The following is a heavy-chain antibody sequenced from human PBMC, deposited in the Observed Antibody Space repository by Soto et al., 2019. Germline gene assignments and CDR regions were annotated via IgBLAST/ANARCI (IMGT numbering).Heavy chain of an antibody. Sequence: QVQLQESGPGLVKPSQTLFLTCTVSGGSVSSADWNWSWIRQTPGKGLEWIGHIYEGGRTYSNPSLMSRATISLDTSKNLFSLNLKSVTAADTAVYYCTRGPSGDKVDFWGQGLLVTVPS. V-gene: IGHV4-30-4*08. CDR3: TRGPSGDKVDF. CDR2: IYEGGRT. J-gene: IGHJ4*02. D-gene: IGHD7-27*01. CDR1: GGSVSSADWN.